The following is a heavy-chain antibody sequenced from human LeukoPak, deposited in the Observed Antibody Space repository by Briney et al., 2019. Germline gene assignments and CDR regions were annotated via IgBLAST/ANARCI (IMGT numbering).Heavy chain of an antibody. D-gene: IGHD3-22*01. Sequence: PGGSLRLSCAASGFTVSSNYMSWVRQAPGKGLEWVGRIKSKTDGGTTDYAAPVKGRFTISRDDSKNTLYLQMNSLKTEDTAVYYCTTAPPQVNANDYWGQGTLVTVSS. V-gene: IGHV3-15*01. CDR1: GFTVSSNY. J-gene: IGHJ4*02. CDR2: IKSKTDGGTT. CDR3: TTAPPQVNANDY.